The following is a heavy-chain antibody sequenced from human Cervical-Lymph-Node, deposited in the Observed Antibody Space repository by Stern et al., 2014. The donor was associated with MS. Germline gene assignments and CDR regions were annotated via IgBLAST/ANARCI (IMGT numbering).Heavy chain of an antibody. V-gene: IGHV1-69*01. CDR3: ATPSTGTVGGMDV. J-gene: IGHJ6*02. D-gene: IGHD4-17*01. CDR1: GGTFSSQA. CDR2: IIPIFGTP. Sequence: VQLVQSGAEVKKPGSSVKVSCKASGGTFSSQAINWVRQAPGQGLEWVGWIIPIFGTPNYAQKVQDRVTITADESTSTAYMDLSSLRSEDTAVYYCATPSTGTVGGMDVWGQGTTVTVSS.